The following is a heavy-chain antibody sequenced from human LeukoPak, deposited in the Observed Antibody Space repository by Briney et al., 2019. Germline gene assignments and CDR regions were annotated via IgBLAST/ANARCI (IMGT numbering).Heavy chain of an antibody. D-gene: IGHD3-3*01. CDR2: INPNSGGT. CDR3: ARAALRFLEWLESYYYGMDV. V-gene: IGHV1-2*02. J-gene: IGHJ6*02. Sequence: GASVKVSCKASGYTFTGYYMHWVRQAPGQGLEWMGWINPNSGGTNYAQKFQGRVTMTRDTSISTAYMELSRLRSDDTAVYYCARAALRFLEWLESYYYGMDVWGQGTTVTVSS. CDR1: GYTFTGYY.